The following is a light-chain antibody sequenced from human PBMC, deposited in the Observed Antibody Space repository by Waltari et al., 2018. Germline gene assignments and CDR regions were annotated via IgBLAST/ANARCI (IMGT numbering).Light chain of an antibody. V-gene: IGKV3-15*01. Sequence: EIVMTQSPATLSVSPGERATLSCRASQSVSSNLAWYQQKPGQAPRLLIYGESTRATGIPARFSGSGSGTEFTLTISSLQSEDFAVYYCQQYYKWPLTFGGGTKVEIK. CDR3: QQYYKWPLT. J-gene: IGKJ4*01. CDR2: GES. CDR1: QSVSSN.